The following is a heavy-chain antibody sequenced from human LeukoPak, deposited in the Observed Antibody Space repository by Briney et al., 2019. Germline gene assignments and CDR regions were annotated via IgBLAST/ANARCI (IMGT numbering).Heavy chain of an antibody. CDR3: ARDRGYSSGVLDY. CDR2: IYYIGNT. D-gene: IGHD6-19*01. J-gene: IGHJ4*02. V-gene: IGHV4-59*01. Sequence: SETLSLTCSVSGGSISSYYWSWIRQPPGKGLEWIGYIYYIGNTNYNPSLKSRVTISVDTSKNQFSLKLSSVTAADTAVYYCARDRGYSSGVLDYWGQGTLVTVSS. CDR1: GGSISSYY.